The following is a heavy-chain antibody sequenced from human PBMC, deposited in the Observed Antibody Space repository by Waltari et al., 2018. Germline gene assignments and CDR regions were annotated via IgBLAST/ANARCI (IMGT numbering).Heavy chain of an antibody. CDR1: GVSVSCYF. V-gene: IGHV4-59*02. Sequence: QVQLQESGPGLVRPSETLSLTCAVSGVSVSCYFWNWIRQSPERGLECIGYVYASVNTNDNPALNRRVIIPADASNSQLPLRLHSVTAADTAIYYCARGWSGNSSFPYWGQGALVTVSS. D-gene: IGHD3-3*01. CDR2: VYASVNT. J-gene: IGHJ4*02. CDR3: ARGWSGNSSFPY.